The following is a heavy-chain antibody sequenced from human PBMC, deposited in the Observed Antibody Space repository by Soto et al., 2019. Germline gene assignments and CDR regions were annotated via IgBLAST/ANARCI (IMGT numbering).Heavy chain of an antibody. D-gene: IGHD2-15*01. V-gene: IGHV4-39*01. CDR1: DGSISCSSYY. CDR3: ARLRWTYYYYGMDV. Sequence: AATLSLTWAGADGSISCSSYYCGWFRQPPGKGLEWIGSIYYSGSTYYNPSLKSRVTISVDTSKNQFSLKLSSVTAADTAVYYCARLRWTYYYYGMDVWGQGTTVT. CDR2: IYYSGST. J-gene: IGHJ6*02.